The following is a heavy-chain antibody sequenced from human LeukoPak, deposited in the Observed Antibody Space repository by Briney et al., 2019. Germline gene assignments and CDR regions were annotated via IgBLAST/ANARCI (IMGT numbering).Heavy chain of an antibody. D-gene: IGHD1-26*01. CDR1: GFTLSSNY. CDR2: IYSGGST. Sequence: PGGSLRPSCAASGFTLSSNYMSWVRQAQGKGMEWVSVIYSGGSTYYADSVKGRFTISRDNSKNTLYLQMNSLRAEDTAVYYCARDFGGSPFDYWGQGTLVTVSS. CDR3: ARDFGGSPFDY. J-gene: IGHJ4*02. V-gene: IGHV3-66*01.